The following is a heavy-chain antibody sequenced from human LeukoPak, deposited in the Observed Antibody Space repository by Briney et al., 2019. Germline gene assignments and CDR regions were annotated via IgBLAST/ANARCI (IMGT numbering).Heavy chain of an antibody. CDR2: ISYDGSNK. CDR1: GFTFSSYA. J-gene: IGHJ4*02. D-gene: IGHD3-10*01. CDR3: ARGTKGDYFDY. Sequence: GGSLRLSCAASGFTFSSYAMSWVRQAPGKGLEWVAVISYDGSNKYYADSVKGRFTISRDNSKNTLYLQMNSLRAEDTAVYYCARGTKGDYFDYWGQGTLVTVSS. V-gene: IGHV3-30*04.